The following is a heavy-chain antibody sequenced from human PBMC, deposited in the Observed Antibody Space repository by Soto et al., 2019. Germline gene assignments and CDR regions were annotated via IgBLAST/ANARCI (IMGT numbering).Heavy chain of an antibody. Sequence: SQTLSLTCAICGDSVSSNSAGWNWIRQSPSRGLEWLGRTYYRSKWYNDYAVSVKSRMTINADTSKNQFSLQVNSVTPEDTAVYYCAKDRAVGGTTGGMDVRGQGTTVTVSS. J-gene: IGHJ6*02. V-gene: IGHV6-1*01. CDR2: TYYRSKWYN. D-gene: IGHD1-26*01. CDR1: GDSVSSNSAG. CDR3: AKDRAVGGTTGGMDV.